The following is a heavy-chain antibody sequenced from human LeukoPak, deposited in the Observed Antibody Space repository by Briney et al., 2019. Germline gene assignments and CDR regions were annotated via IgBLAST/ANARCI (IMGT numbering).Heavy chain of an antibody. CDR2: ICSSSSYI. D-gene: IGHD1-7*01. CDR3: ARENWNYVRPGDY. V-gene: IGHV3-21*01. Sequence: GGSLRLSCAASGFTFSSYSMNWVRQAPGKGLEWVSSICSSSSYIYYADSVKGRFTISRDNAKNSLYLQMNSLRAEDTAVYYCARENWNYVRPGDYWGQGTLVTVSS. J-gene: IGHJ4*02. CDR1: GFTFSSYS.